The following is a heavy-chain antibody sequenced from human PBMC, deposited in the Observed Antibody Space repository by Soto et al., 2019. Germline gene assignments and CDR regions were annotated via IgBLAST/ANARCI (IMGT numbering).Heavy chain of an antibody. V-gene: IGHV1-46*03. CDR3: AREKGGFGELTTYYYYMDV. D-gene: IGHD3-10*01. Sequence: ASVKVSCKASGYTFTSYYMHWVRQAPGQGLEWMGIINPSGGSTSYAQNFQGRVTMTRDTSTSTVYMELSSLRSEDTAVYYCAREKGGFGELTTYYYYMDVWGKGTTVTVSS. CDR1: GYTFTSYY. CDR2: INPSGGST. J-gene: IGHJ6*03.